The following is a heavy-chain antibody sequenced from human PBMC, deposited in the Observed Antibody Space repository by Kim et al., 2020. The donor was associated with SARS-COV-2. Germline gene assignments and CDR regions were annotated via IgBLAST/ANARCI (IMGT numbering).Heavy chain of an antibody. CDR3: STGHAYCGGYCFHY. V-gene: IGHV3-15*01. CDR2: IKSKADGGAI. CDR1: GFTFSNAC. Sequence: GGSLRLSCVASGFTFSNACMNWVRHAPGKGLEWIGRIKSKADGGAIDYGAPVKGRFTISRDDSKNTLYVQMNSLKSEDTAVYYCSTGHAYCGGYCFHYWGQGALVTVSS. J-gene: IGHJ4*02. D-gene: IGHD2-21*01.